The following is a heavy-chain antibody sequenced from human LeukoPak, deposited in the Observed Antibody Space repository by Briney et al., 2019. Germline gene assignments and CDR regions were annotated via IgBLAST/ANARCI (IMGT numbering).Heavy chain of an antibody. V-gene: IGHV4-39*07. CDR2: IYYSGHT. Sequence: SETLSLTCTVSGGSISSNYYYWGWIRQPPGKGLEWIGSIYYSGHTYYNPSLKSRVTISVDTSKNQFSLKLSSVTAADTAVYYCAREWYPDYWGQGTLVTVSS. D-gene: IGHD2-15*01. CDR3: AREWYPDY. CDR1: GGSISSNYYY. J-gene: IGHJ4*02.